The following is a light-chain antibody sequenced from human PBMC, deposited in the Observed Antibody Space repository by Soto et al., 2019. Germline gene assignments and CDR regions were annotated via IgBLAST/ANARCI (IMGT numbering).Light chain of an antibody. CDR2: GVN. V-gene: IGLV2-11*01. Sequence: QSALTQPPSVSGSPGQSVTISCTGTSSDVGSSNYVSWYQQHPGKAPKLMIYGVNKRPSGVPDRFSGSTSGNTASLTISGLQADDEADYYCCSYAGSYTYVFGTATKLTVL. J-gene: IGLJ1*01. CDR1: SSDVGSSNY. CDR3: CSYAGSYTYV.